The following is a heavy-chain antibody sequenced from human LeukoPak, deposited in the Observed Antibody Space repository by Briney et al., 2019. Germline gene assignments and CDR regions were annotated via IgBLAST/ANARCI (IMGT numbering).Heavy chain of an antibody. J-gene: IGHJ3*02. CDR2: INHGGST. D-gene: IGHD6-13*01. V-gene: IGHV4-34*01. CDR1: GGSFSGDF. CDR3: AGTYSLYDAFDI. Sequence: PSETLSLTCAVYGGSFSGDFWSWIRQSPGKGLEWIGEINHGGSTTYNPSLQSRVTMSVDTSTNQISLKMTSVTAADTAVYYCAGTYSLYDAFDIWGQGTMVTVSS.